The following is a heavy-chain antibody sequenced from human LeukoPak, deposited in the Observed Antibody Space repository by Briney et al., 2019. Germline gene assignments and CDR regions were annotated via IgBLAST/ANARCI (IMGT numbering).Heavy chain of an antibody. J-gene: IGHJ4*02. D-gene: IGHD5-18*01. Sequence: GRSLRLSCAASGFTFDDYAMHWVRQAPGKGLEWVSGISWNSGSIGYADSVKGRFTISRDNTKNSLYLQMNSLRAEDTAVYFCARSQGGYSYGKIDYWGQGTLVTVSS. CDR2: ISWNSGSI. CDR1: GFTFDDYA. V-gene: IGHV3-9*01. CDR3: ARSQGGYSYGKIDY.